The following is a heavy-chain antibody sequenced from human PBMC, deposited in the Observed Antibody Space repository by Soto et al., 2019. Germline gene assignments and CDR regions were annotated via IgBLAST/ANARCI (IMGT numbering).Heavy chain of an antibody. CDR3: ARGGSRRIAARLTWLDP. CDR1: CGSFSGYY. J-gene: IGHJ5*02. CDR2: INHSGST. D-gene: IGHD6-6*01. V-gene: IGHV4-34*01. Sequence: PSETLSRTCAVYCGSFSGYYWSCIRQPPWKGLEWIVEINHSGSTNYNPSLKSRVTISVETSKNQFSLKLSSVTAADTAVYYCARGGSRRIAARLTWLDPWGQGTMVTVSS.